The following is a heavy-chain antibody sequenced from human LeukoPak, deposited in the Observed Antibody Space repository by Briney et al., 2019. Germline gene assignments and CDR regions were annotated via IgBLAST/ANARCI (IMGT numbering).Heavy chain of an antibody. D-gene: IGHD6-19*01. CDR1: GFTFDDYA. J-gene: IGHJ4*02. CDR2: ISWNSGSI. V-gene: IGHV3-9*03. Sequence: GGSLRLSCAASGFTFDDYAMHWVRQAPGKGLEGVSGISWNSGSIGYADSVKGRFTISRDNAKNSLYLQMDSLRAEDMALYYCAKGVGGSGWYPYDYWGQGTLVTVSS. CDR3: AKGVGGSGWYPYDY.